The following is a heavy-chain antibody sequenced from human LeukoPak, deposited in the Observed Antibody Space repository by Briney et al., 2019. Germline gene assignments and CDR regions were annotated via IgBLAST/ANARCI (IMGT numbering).Heavy chain of an antibody. D-gene: IGHD3-22*01. CDR1: GGTFNNYA. J-gene: IGHJ5*01. CDR2: LIPFFNTT. Sequence: ASVKVSCKASGGTFNNYAVSWVRQAPGQGLEWMGKLIPFFNTTYYAQKFQGRVTITADKSTTTAYMELSGLRSEDTAVYYCARADDRSGSYYILGFDSWGQGTLVPVSS. CDR3: ARADDRSGSYYILGFDS. V-gene: IGHV1-69*06.